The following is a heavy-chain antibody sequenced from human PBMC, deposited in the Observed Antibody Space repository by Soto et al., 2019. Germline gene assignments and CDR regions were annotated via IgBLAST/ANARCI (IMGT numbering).Heavy chain of an antibody. J-gene: IGHJ2*01. D-gene: IGHD1-26*01. Sequence: QVQLVQSGAEVKEPGASVKVSCKASGFTFTNYGIIWVRQAPGQGLEWMAWISAYNGNRKYAQKFQGRVSVTTDTPTSTAYMERTSLRSDDTAVYYCAKGGVGGPHWHFDLGGRGTLVAVSS. CDR2: ISAYNGNR. CDR3: AKGGVGGPHWHFDL. CDR1: GFTFTNYG. V-gene: IGHV1-18*01.